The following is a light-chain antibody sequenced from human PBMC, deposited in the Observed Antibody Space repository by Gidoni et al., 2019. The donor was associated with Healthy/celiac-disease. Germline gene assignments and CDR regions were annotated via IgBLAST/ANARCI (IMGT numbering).Light chain of an antibody. J-gene: IGKJ1*01. CDR1: KSMSSW. V-gene: IGKV1-5*01. CDR2: DVS. Sequence: DLHMTRSPSTLSASVGDRVTITCRASKSMSSWLAWYQQIPGKAPKLLIYDVSSLESGVPSRFSGSGSGTEFTLTISSLQPDDFATYYCQQYNSFWTFGQGTKVEIK. CDR3: QQYNSFWT.